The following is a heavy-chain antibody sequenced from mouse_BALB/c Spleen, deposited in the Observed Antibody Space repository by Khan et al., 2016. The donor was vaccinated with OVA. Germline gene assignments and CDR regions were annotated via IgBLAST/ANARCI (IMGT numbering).Heavy chain of an antibody. V-gene: IGHV9-4*02. CDR2: INTHSGVL. Sequence: QIQLVQSGPELKKPGETVRISCKASGYTFTTAGMQWVQKMPGKGLKWIGWINTHSGVLKYAEDFKGRFAFSMETAANTAYLQISNLKNEDTATYFCARYVDFFDYWGQGATLTNSS. CDR1: GYTFTTAG. J-gene: IGHJ2*01. CDR3: ARYVDFFDY.